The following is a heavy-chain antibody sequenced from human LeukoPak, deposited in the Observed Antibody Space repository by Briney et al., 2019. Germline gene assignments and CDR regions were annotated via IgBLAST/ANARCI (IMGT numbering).Heavy chain of an antibody. D-gene: IGHD3-3*01. CDR1: GYTFTGYY. V-gene: IGHV1-2*02. CDR2: INPNSGGT. Sequence: GASVKVSCKASGYTFTGYYMHWVRQAPGQGLEWMGWINPNSGGTNYAQKFQGRVTMTRDTSISTAYMELSRLRSDDTAVYYCARALPNYSFWSGVGDWGPGTQVTVSS. CDR3: ARALPNYSFWSGVGD. J-gene: IGHJ4*02.